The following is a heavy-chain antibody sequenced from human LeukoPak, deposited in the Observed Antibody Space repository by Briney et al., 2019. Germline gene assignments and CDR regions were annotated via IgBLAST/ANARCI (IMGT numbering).Heavy chain of an antibody. Sequence: SVKVSCKASGFPFSSSAVQWVRQARGQRLEWVGRIVVGTGRTIYAQKFQERVTITRDMSTSTAYMELSSLRSEDTAVYYCAAGLLSDYWGQGTLVTVSS. CDR3: AAGLLSDY. D-gene: IGHD4/OR15-4a*01. CDR2: IVVGTGRT. V-gene: IGHV1-58*01. J-gene: IGHJ4*02. CDR1: GFPFSSSA.